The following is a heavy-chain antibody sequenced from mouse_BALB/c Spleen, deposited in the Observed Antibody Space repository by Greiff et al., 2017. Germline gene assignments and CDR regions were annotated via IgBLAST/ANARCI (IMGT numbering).Heavy chain of an antibody. CDR1: GYSITSDYA. Sequence: EVMLVESGPGLVKPSQSLSLTCTVTGYSITSDYAWYWLRPFPGNQLEWMGYISYSGSTSYTPSLKSRISITRDTSKNQFFLQLNAVTTEDTATYYGARTTMITAGFANGGQGTLVTVSA. D-gene: IGHD2-4*01. V-gene: IGHV3-2*02. CDR3: ARTTMITAGFAN. J-gene: IGHJ3*01. CDR2: ISYSGST.